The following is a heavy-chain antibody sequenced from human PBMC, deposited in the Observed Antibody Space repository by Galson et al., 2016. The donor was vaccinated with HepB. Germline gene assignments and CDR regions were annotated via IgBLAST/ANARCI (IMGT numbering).Heavy chain of an antibody. D-gene: IGHD3-9*01. J-gene: IGHJ3*02. Sequence: SVKVSCKASGYTFTDYYIHWVRQAPGQGLEWMGWINPISAGTKFAQKFQGRVTMTRDTSISTAFLELSSLSCDDTAVYYCARDSIRYFDIRRGGFDIWGQGTMVTVSS. CDR3: ARDSIRYFDIRRGGFDI. CDR2: INPISAGT. V-gene: IGHV1-2*02. CDR1: GYTFTDYY.